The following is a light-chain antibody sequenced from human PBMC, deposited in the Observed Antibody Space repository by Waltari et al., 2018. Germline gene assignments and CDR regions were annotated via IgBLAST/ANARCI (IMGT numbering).Light chain of an antibody. CDR2: WAS. CDR1: VTSANHKNN. V-gene: IGKV4-1*01. CDR3: QQFQRHLRT. J-gene: IGKJ1*01. Sequence: VTSANHKNNLDWYQRKPGQHPRLRIYWASTRKSRVPDRLSRSGSGTDFTLTISSLQAEDGSLSYCQQFQRHLRTFRQGAKVAIK.